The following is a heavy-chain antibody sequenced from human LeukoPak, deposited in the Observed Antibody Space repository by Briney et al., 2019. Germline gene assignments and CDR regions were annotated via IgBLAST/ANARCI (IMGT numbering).Heavy chain of an antibody. Sequence: PGGSLRLSCAASGFTFSAYEMDWVRQAPGKGLEWVSYISGRGGTIYYADYGRGRFTISRDNAKSSLFLQMNSLRAEDTAVYYCAKEFTPESSGFDAFAIWGQGTMVTVSS. CDR1: GFTFSAYE. CDR3: AKEFTPESSGFDAFAI. CDR2: ISGRGGTI. J-gene: IGHJ3*02. D-gene: IGHD6-19*01. V-gene: IGHV3-48*03.